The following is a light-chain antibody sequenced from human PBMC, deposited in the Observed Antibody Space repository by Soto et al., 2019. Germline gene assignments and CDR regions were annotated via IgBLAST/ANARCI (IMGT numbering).Light chain of an antibody. V-gene: IGKV1-6*01. CDR3: LHDYNYPYT. Sequence: AIQLTHSPSSLSASVGDRVTITCRASQGIRNDLGWYQQKSGKAPKFLIYGASSLQSGVPSRFSGSGSGTEFTLTISNLQPEDFATYYCLHDYNYPYTFGQGTRLEIK. CDR2: GAS. J-gene: IGKJ5*01. CDR1: QGIRND.